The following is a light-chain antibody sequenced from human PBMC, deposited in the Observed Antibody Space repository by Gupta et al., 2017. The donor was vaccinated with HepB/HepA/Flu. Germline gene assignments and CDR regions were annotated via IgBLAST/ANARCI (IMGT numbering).Light chain of an antibody. J-gene: IGKJ4*01. Sequence: VEMTQSPLSLSVTLGQPASISCRPSQRLVYSDGDTYLNWFQQRPVQSPRRIIYKVSNRGSGVPDRIRGSGSGTDFTLKISRVEAEDIGVYYCMQGKHWPLTLGGGTKVEIK. CDR1: QRLVYSDGDTY. CDR3: MQGKHWPLT. CDR2: KVS. V-gene: IGKV2-30*01.